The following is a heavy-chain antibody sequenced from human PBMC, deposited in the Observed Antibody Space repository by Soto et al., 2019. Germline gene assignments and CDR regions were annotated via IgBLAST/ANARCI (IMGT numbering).Heavy chain of an antibody. CDR1: GGSISSYY. V-gene: IGHV4-59*01. J-gene: IGHJ4*02. CDR3: ARDREGGGDFDY. CDR2: IYYSGST. D-gene: IGHD3-16*01. Sequence: QVQLQESGPGLVKPSETLSLTCTVSGGSISSYYWSWIRQPPGKGLEWIGYIYYSGSTNYNPSLKSRVTISVDTSKNQFSLKLSSVTAADTAVYYCARDREGGGDFDYWGQGTLVTVSS.